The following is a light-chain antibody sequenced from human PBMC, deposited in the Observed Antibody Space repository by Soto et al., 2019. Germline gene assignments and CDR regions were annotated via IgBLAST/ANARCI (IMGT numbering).Light chain of an antibody. CDR1: QDICSQ. CDR3: QQVKTFPRT. J-gene: IGKJ1*01. Sequence: DIQMTQSPSSMSASVGDRVTITCRASQDICSQLGWYQQKPGKAPKLLIHAASTLQSGVPFRFSGSSSGTEFTLTISSLQSEDFETYYCQQVKTFPRTFGQGTKVEIE. CDR2: AAS. V-gene: IGKV1-12*01.